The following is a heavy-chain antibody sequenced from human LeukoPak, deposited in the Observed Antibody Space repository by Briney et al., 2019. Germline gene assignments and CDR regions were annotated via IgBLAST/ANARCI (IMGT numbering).Heavy chain of an antibody. CDR3: ARGGTRTFYSFDS. J-gene: IGHJ4*02. V-gene: IGHV3-66*02. CDR2: IYSDGRT. CDR1: GFTVSSDH. Sequence: SGGPLRLSCAASGFTVSSDHMSWVRQAPGKGLEWVSIIYSDGRTYYADSVRGRFTISRDNSKNTLYLQMNSLRAEDTAVYFCARGGTRTFYSFDSWGQGTLVTVSS. D-gene: IGHD3/OR15-3a*01.